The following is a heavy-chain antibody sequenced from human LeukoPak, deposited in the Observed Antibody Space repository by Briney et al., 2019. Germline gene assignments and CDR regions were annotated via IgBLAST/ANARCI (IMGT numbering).Heavy chain of an antibody. Sequence: PGRSLRLSCAASGFTFSSYGMHWVRQAPGKGLEWVAVISYDGSNKYYADSVKGRFTISRDNSKNTLYLQMNSLRAEDTAVYYCAKEDSGYDSLDYWGQGTLVTVSS. J-gene: IGHJ4*02. CDR3: AKEDSGYDSLDY. V-gene: IGHV3-30*18. CDR2: ISYDGSNK. D-gene: IGHD5-12*01. CDR1: GFTFSSYG.